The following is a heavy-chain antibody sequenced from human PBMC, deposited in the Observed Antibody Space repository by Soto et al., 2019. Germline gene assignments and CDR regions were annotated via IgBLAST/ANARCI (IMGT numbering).Heavy chain of an antibody. CDR1: GGSVSSGSYY. Sequence: SETLSLTCTVSGGSVSSGSYYWSWIRQPPGKGLEWIGYIYYSGSTNYNPSLKSRVTISVDTSKNQFSLKLSSVTAADTAVYYCARGKRLETPSHPPHFDYWGQGTLVTVSS. CDR2: IYYSGST. J-gene: IGHJ4*02. D-gene: IGHD1-1*01. CDR3: ARGKRLETPSHPPHFDY. V-gene: IGHV4-61*01.